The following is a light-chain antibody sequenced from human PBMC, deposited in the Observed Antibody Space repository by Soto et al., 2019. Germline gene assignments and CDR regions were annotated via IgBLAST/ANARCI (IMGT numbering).Light chain of an antibody. Sequence: DIQLTQSPSFLSASVGDRVTITCRASQGISTSLAWYQQKPGKAPNLLIYAASTLLPGVPPRFSGSGSGTDFTLTISSLQPEDFATYYCQQLNSSPRTFGPGTKVDIK. J-gene: IGKJ3*01. CDR1: QGISTS. CDR3: QQLNSSPRT. V-gene: IGKV1-9*01. CDR2: AAS.